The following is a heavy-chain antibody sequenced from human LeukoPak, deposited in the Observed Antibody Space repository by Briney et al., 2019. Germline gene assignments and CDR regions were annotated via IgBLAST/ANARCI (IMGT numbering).Heavy chain of an antibody. J-gene: IGHJ6*03. CDR3: AKPSGGGLYYYYYYMDV. V-gene: IGHV3-30*02. Sequence: PGGSLRLSCAASGFTFSSYGMHWVRQAPGKGLEWVAFMQYDGSNKYYGDSVKGRFSISRDNSKNTLYLQMNSLRAEDTAVYYCAKPSGGGLYYYYYYMDVWGKGTTVIVSS. D-gene: IGHD6-19*01. CDR2: MQYDGSNK. CDR1: GFTFSSYG.